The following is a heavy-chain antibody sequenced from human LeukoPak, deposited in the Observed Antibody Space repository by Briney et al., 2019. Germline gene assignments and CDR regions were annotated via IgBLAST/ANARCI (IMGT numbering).Heavy chain of an antibody. CDR2: ISSSGSTI. J-gene: IGHJ4*02. CDR1: GFTFSDYY. Sequence: KPGGSLRLSCAASGFTFSDYYMSRIRQAPGKGLEWVSYISSSGSTIYYADSVKGRFTISRDNAKNSLYLQMNSLRAEDTAVYYCAKSYMVRGVSPFDYWGQGTLVTVSS. D-gene: IGHD3-10*01. V-gene: IGHV3-11*04. CDR3: AKSYMVRGVSPFDY.